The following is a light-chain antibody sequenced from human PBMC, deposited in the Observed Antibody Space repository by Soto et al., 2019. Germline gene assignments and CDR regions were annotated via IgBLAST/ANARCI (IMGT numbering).Light chain of an antibody. J-gene: IGKJ5*01. CDR3: QQRSNSPIT. CDR1: QSISSY. V-gene: IGKV3-11*01. Sequence: EVVLTQSPATLSLSPGERATLSCRASQSISSYLAWYQQKPGQAPRLLIYDASNRATGIPARFSGSGSGTDFTLTISSLEPEDFALYYCQQRSNSPITFGQGTRLEIK. CDR2: DAS.